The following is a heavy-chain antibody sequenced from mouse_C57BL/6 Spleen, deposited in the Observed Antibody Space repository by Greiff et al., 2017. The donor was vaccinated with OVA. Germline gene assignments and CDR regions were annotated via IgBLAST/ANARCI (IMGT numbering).Heavy chain of an antibody. Sequence: DVMLVESGEGLVKPGGSLKLSCAASGFTFSSYAMSWVRQTPEKRLEWVAYISSGGDYIYYADTVKGRCTISRDNARNTLYLQMSSLKSEDTAMYDCTSDPGSGYPFAYWGQGTLVTVSA. CDR3: TSDPGSGYPFAY. J-gene: IGHJ3*01. V-gene: IGHV5-9-1*02. D-gene: IGHD3-2*02. CDR1: GFTFSSYA. CDR2: ISSGGDYI.